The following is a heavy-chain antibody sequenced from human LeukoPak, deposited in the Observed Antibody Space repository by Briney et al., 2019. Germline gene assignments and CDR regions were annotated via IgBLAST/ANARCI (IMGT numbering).Heavy chain of an antibody. D-gene: IGHD2-2*02. Sequence: PGGSLRLSCAASGFTFDDYAMHWVRQAPGKGQEWVSGISWNSGSIGYADSVKGRFTISRDNAKNSLYLQMNSLRAEDTALYYCAKVYQPLLYRYYFDYWGQGTLVTVSS. V-gene: IGHV3-9*01. CDR2: ISWNSGSI. J-gene: IGHJ4*02. CDR1: GFTFDDYA. CDR3: AKVYQPLLYRYYFDY.